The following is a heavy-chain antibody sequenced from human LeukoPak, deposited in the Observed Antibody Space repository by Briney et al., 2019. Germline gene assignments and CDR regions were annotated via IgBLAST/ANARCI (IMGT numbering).Heavy chain of an antibody. CDR1: GFTFSSYS. CDR2: ISGSSITI. V-gene: IGHV3-48*02. D-gene: IGHD4-11*01. CDR3: SFSGNYGVY. J-gene: IGHJ4*02. Sequence: GGSLRLSCAASGFTFSSYSMNWVRQAPGKGLEWVSKISGSSITIYYADSVKGRFTISRDNAKNSLYLQLNSLRDEDTAVYYCSFSGNYGVYWGQGTSVTVSS.